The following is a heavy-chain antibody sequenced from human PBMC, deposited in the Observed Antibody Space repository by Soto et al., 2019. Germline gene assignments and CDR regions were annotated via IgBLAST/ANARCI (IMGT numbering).Heavy chain of an antibody. CDR3: ARDHSRFSGSHYLDYFNY. CDR1: VDTVPNYV. V-gene: IGHV1-3*01. D-gene: IGHD1-26*01. Sequence: GXSLRVSFSPSVDTVPNYVSREVRRSPVQRLEWMGWINGRNGNTYYSEPFQGRVTFTRDTSAGTVYMQLSSLPSEDTDVYYCARDHSRFSGSHYLDYFNYCRQGAMVTVSS. J-gene: IGHJ4*02. CDR2: INGRNGNT.